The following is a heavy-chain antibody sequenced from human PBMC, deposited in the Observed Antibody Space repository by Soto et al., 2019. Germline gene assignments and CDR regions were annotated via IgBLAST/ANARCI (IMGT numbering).Heavy chain of an antibody. CDR3: ARDLDRSGYSPVC. CDR2: ISSTSNTI. V-gene: IGHV3-48*02. D-gene: IGHD3-22*01. CDR1: GFTFSSYS. Sequence: PGGSLRLSCAASGFTFSSYSMNWVRQAPGKGLEWVSYISSTSNTIYYADSVKGRFTISRDNAKNSLYLQMNSLRDEDTAVYYCARDLDRSGYSPVCWGQGTLVTVSS. J-gene: IGHJ4*02.